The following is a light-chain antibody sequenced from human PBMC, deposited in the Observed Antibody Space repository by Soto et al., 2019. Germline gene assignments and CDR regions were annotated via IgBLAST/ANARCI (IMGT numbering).Light chain of an antibody. CDR3: QQYYSTPIT. CDR1: QSVLYSSKNKNY. V-gene: IGKV4-1*01. CDR2: WAS. J-gene: IGKJ5*01. Sequence: DIVMTQSPDSLAVSLGERATINCKSSQSVLYSSKNKNYLAWFQQKPGQAPKLLIYWASTRESGVPYRFSGSGSGTDFTLTISSLQAEDVAVYYCQQYYSTPITFGQGTRLEIK.